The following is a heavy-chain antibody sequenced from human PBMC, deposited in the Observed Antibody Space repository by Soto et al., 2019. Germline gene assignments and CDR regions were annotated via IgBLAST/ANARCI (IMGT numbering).Heavy chain of an antibody. CDR2: INHSGST. Sequence: TSETLSLTCAVYGGSFSGYYWSWIRQPPGKGLEWIGEINHSGSTNYNPSLKSRVTISVDTSKNQFSLKLSSVTAADTAVYYCARWGHSSSWYFLGFDPRGQGTLVTVSS. CDR1: GGSFSGYY. V-gene: IGHV4-34*01. D-gene: IGHD6-13*01. CDR3: ARWGHSSSWYFLGFDP. J-gene: IGHJ5*02.